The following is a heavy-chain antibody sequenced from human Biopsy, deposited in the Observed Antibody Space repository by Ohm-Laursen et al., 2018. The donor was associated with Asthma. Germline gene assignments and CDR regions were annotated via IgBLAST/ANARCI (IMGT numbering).Heavy chain of an antibody. V-gene: IGHV4-59*01. CDR1: GGSFSGYH. D-gene: IGHD4-23*01. CDR2: VFYGGAT. CDR3: ARGVVYGGDSYAEYFQH. J-gene: IGHJ1*01. Sequence: SQTLSLTCAVYGGSFSGYHWSWIRQPPGKGLEWIGYVFYGGATNYNPSLKSRVTISVDTSKNQFFLRLSSVTAADTAVYYCARGVVYGGDSYAEYFQHWGQGTLVTVSS.